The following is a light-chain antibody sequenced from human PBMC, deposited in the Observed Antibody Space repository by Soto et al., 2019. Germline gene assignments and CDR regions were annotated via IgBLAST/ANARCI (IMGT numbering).Light chain of an antibody. CDR1: SSNIGNNY. CDR2: DNN. CDR3: GTWDSSLSVVV. V-gene: IGLV1-51*01. J-gene: IGLJ2*01. Sequence: QSVLTQPPSVSAAPGQKVTISCSGSSSNIGNNYVSWYQQLPGTAPKLLIYDNNKRPSGISDRFSGSKSGTSATLRITGLQTGDEADYYCGTWDSSLSVVVFGGGTKLTVL.